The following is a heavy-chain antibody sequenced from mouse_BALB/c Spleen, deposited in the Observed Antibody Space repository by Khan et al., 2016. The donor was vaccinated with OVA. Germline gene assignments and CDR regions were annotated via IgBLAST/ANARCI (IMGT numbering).Heavy chain of an antibody. D-gene: IGHD2-14*01. CDR3: VRDGDYHRNDGWFDY. CDR1: GYTFTSYT. CDR2: INPSNGYT. Sequence: QVQLQQSGAELARPGASVKMSCKASGYTFTSYTIHWIKKRPGQGLEWIGYINPSNGYTNYNQKFKDKATLTTDKSSTTAYLQLSSLTSDDSAVYNWVRDGDYHRNDGWFDYWGQGTVVTVSA. V-gene: IGHV1-4*01. J-gene: IGHJ3*01.